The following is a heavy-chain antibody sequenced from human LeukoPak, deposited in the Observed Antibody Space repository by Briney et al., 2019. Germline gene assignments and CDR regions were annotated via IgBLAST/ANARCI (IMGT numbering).Heavy chain of an antibody. CDR3: ARYSLGFGDPSFDY. D-gene: IGHD3-10*01. J-gene: IGHJ4*02. CDR1: GYTFTSYD. CDR2: MNPNSGNT. V-gene: IGHV1-8*02. Sequence: GASVKVSCKASGYTFTSYDINWVRQATGQGLEWMGWMNPNSGNTGYAQKFQGRVTMTRNTSISTAYMELSSLRSEDTAVYYCARYSLGFGDPSFDYWGQGTLVTVSS.